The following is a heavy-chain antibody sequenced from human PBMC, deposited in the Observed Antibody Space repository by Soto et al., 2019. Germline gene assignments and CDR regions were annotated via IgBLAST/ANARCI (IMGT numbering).Heavy chain of an antibody. CDR2: ISAYNGNT. J-gene: IGHJ6*02. CDR1: GYTFTSYG. CDR3: ARPGGHYYYYGMDV. V-gene: IGHV1-18*01. Sequence: GASVKVFCKASGYTFTSYGISWVRQAPGQGLEWKGWISAYNGNTNYAQKLQGRVTMTTDTFTSTAYMELRSLRSDDSSVYYCARPGGHYYYYGMDVWGQGTTVTVSS.